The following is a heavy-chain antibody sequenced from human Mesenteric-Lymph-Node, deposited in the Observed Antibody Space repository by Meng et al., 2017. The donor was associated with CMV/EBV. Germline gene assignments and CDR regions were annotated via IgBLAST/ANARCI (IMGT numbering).Heavy chain of an antibody. D-gene: IGHD1-14*01. CDR3: ERGFNHQSTPFMFDY. J-gene: IGHJ4*02. CDR1: GGSISSYY. V-gene: IGHV4-59*01. Sequence: GSLRLSCTVSGGSISSYYWSWIRQPPGKGLEWIGYIYYSGSTNYNPSVKSRVTISVNTSKNQYYMKLSSVTAAATAVYYCERGFNHQSTPFMFDYWGQGTLVTVSS. CDR2: IYYSGST.